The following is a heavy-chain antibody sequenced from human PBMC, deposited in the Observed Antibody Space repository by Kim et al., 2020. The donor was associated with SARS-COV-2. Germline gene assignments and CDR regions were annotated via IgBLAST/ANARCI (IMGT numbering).Heavy chain of an antibody. J-gene: IGHJ4*02. CDR2: ISYDGSNK. D-gene: IGHD5-18*01. V-gene: IGHV3-30*18. CDR1: GFTFSSYG. CDR3: AKDRGYSYGDFDY. Sequence: GGSLRLSCAASGFTFSSYGMHWVRQAPGKGLEWVAVISYDGSNKYYADSVKGRFTISRDNSKNTLYLQMNSLRAEDTAVYYCAKDRGYSYGDFDYWGQG.